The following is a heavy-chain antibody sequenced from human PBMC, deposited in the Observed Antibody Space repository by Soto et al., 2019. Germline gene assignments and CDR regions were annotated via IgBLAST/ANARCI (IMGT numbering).Heavy chain of an antibody. CDR1: GGTFSSSG. V-gene: IGHV1-69*11. J-gene: IGHJ6*02. CDR3: ARWPQPRYTADPYAVDV. Sequence: QVHLVQSGTEVKKPGSSVKVSCKASGGTFSSSGFSWVRQAPGQGLEWMGMIVPSLDTTNYAQKFQARVTITADEVTSTAYMEVRSLSSEVTAVYYCARWPQPRYTADPYAVDVWGQGTRVIVSS. D-gene: IGHD3-16*02. CDR2: IVPSLDTT.